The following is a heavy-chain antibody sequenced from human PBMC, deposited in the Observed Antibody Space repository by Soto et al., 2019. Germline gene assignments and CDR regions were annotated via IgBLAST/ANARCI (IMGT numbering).Heavy chain of an antibody. Sequence: SETLSLTCAVYGGSFRGYYWSWIRQPPGKGLEWIGEINHSGSTNYNPSLKGRVTISVDTSKNQFSLKLSSVTAADTAVYYCAREKLGIVQYYFDYWGQEPWSPLL. J-gene: IGHJ4*01. CDR2: INHSGST. D-gene: IGHD7-27*01. CDR3: AREKLGIVQYYFDY. V-gene: IGHV4-34*01. CDR1: GGSFRGYY.